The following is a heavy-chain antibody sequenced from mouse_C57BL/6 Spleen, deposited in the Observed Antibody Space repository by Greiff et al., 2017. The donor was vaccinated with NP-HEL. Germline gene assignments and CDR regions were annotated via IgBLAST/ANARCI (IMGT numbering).Heavy chain of an antibody. J-gene: IGHJ4*01. CDR2: IDPSDSYT. Sequence: QVQLQQPGAELVRPGTSVKLSCKASGYTFTSYWMHWVKQRPGQGLEWIGVIDPSDSYTNYNQKFKGKATLTVDTSSSTAYMQLSSLTSEDSAVYYCASGYGTSYYAMDYWGQGTSVTVSS. V-gene: IGHV1-59*01. CDR1: GYTFTSYW. D-gene: IGHD2-1*01. CDR3: ASGYGTSYYAMDY.